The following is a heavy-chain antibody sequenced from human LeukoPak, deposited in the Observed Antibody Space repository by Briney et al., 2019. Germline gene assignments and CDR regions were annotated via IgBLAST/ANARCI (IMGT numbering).Heavy chain of an antibody. J-gene: IGHJ4*02. V-gene: IGHV3-7*01. CDR2: IKQDGSEK. D-gene: IGHD4-17*01. CDR1: GFTFSSYW. Sequence: GGSLRLSCAASGFTFSSYWMSWVRQAPGKGLEWVANIKQDGSEKYYVDSVKGRFTISRDNAKNSLYLQMNSLSAEDTAVYYCASTYGDRYYFDYWGQGTLVTVSS. CDR3: ASTYGDRYYFDY.